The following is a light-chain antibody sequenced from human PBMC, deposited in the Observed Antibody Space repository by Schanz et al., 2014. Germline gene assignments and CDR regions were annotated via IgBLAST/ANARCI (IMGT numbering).Light chain of an antibody. CDR2: DAS. CDR3: QQYHSYPLT. CDR1: QSISSS. V-gene: IGKV1-5*01. J-gene: IGKJ4*01. Sequence: DIQMTQSPSTLSASVGDRVTITCRASQSISSSLAWYQQKPGKAPNLLIYDASSLESGVPSRFSGSGWGTEFTLTISSLQPDDFAAYYCQQYHSYPLTFGGGTMVGIK.